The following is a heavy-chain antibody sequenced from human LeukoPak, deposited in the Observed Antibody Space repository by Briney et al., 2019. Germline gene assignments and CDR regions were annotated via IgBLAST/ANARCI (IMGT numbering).Heavy chain of an antibody. Sequence: SETLSLTCTVSGGSISRDGYYWSWIRQPAGKGLEWIGQIYSSGNTNYNPCLKNRVTISVDTSRNQFFLNLRSVTAADRAIYYCVRDPSAMVFDYWGQGILVTVSS. CDR3: VRDPSAMVFDY. V-gene: IGHV4-61*09. CDR1: GGSISRDGYY. J-gene: IGHJ4*02. D-gene: IGHD3-10*01. CDR2: IYSSGNT.